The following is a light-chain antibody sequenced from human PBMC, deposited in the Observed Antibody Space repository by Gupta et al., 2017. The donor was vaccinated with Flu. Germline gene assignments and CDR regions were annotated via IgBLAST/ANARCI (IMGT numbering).Light chain of an antibody. J-gene: IGKJ1*01. Sequence: DIQMTQSPSSLSASVGDRVTITCRASQGIGNDLGWYQQKRGRAPKRLICAASTLQRGVPSRFSGSGSGTEFTLTINSLQAEDFATYYCLQHGGNPPTLGQGTKVELK. V-gene: IGKV1-17*01. CDR1: QGIGND. CDR2: AAS. CDR3: LQHGGNPPT.